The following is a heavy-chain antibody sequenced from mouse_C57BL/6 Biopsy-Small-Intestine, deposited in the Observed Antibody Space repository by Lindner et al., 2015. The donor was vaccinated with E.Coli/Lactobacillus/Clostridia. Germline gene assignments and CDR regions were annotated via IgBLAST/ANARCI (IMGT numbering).Heavy chain of an antibody. Sequence: SVKVSCKASGDTFRNYALSWVRQAPGQGLEWMGGIIPMFDTANYAQKFQGRVTLTADESTNTAYMELSNLRSDDTAVYYCGYVGGYCTNRVCYNPYYFDHWGQGTLVTVSS. CDR2: IIPMFDTA. D-gene: IGHD6-1*01. V-gene: IGHV1-74*01. CDR1: GDTFRNYA. J-gene: IGHJ2*01. CDR3: GYVGGYCTNRVCYNPYYFDH.